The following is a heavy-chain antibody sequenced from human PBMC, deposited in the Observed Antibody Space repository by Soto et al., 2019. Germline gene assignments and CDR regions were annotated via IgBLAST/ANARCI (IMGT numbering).Heavy chain of an antibody. Sequence: GGSLRLSCAASGFTFSSYAMSWVRQAPRKGLEWVSAISGSGGSTYYADSVKGRFTISRDNSKNTLYLQMKSLRAEDTAVYYCAKDPRYRFSPPRDYWGQGTLVTVSS. CDR3: AKDPRYRFSPPRDY. CDR2: ISGSGGST. J-gene: IGHJ4*02. CDR1: GFTFSSYA. V-gene: IGHV3-23*01. D-gene: IGHD3-3*01.